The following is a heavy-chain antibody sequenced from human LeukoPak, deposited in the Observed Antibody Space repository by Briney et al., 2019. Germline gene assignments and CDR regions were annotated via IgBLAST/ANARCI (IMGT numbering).Heavy chain of an antibody. Sequence: SLRLSCAGSGFIFNNYAMHWVRPPPGKGLEWVSGISWNSGSIDYADSVKGRFTISRDNAKNSLYLQMNRLRVEDTAFYYCAKDNRRHYTSGPNPDSLHWGQGALVTVSS. J-gene: IGHJ4*02. V-gene: IGHV3-9*01. CDR2: ISWNSGSI. D-gene: IGHD6-19*01. CDR3: AKDNRRHYTSGPNPDSLH. CDR1: GFIFNNYA.